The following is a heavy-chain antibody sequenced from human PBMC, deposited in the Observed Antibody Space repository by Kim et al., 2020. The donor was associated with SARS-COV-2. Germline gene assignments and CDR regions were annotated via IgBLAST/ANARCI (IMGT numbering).Heavy chain of an antibody. CDR3: ASGTLGYFQH. D-gene: IGHD6-13*01. J-gene: IGHJ1*01. Sequence: NKYYADSVKGRFTISRDNSKNTLYLQMNSLRAEDTAVYYCASGTLGYFQHWGQGTLVTVSS. V-gene: IGHV3-30*01. CDR2: NK.